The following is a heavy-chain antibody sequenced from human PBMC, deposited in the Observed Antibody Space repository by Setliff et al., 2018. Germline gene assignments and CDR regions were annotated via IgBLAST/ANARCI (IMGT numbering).Heavy chain of an antibody. CDR3: ARSGMPRLLYVGY. J-gene: IGHJ4*02. D-gene: IGHD2-21*01. CDR1: GDSISSYY. V-gene: IGHV4-59*05. Sequence: SETLSLTCTVSGDSISSYYWSWIRQPPGKGLEWIGSTSYSGTTYSNSSLKSRLSISVDTSKSQFSLRLSSLTAADTAVYYCARSGMPRLLYVGYWGLGTLVTVSS. CDR2: TSYSGTT.